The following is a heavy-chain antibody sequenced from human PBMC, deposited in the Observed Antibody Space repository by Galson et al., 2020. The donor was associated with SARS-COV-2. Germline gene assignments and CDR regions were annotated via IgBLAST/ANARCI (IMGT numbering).Heavy chain of an antibody. CDR1: GGSISSYY. Sequence: SETLSLTCSVSGGSISSYYWSWIRQPPGKGLEWIAYIYYSGSTNYNPSLKSRVTISVDTSKNQFSLNLSSVTAAETAVYYCARSGGYVSYFGYWGQGILVTVSS. J-gene: IGHJ4*02. V-gene: IGHV4-59*13. D-gene: IGHD5-12*01. CDR2: IYYSGST. CDR3: ARSGGYVSYFGY.